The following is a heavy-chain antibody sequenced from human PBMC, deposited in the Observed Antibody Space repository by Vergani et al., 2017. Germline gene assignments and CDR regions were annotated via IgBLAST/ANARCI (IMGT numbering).Heavy chain of an antibody. J-gene: IGHJ2*01. CDR1: GGSISSYY. Sequence: QVQLQESGPGLVKPSETLSLTCTVSGGSISSYYWSWIRQPPGQGLEWIGNIDYSGSTNYSPSLKSRVTISVDTSKNQFSLTLSSVTAADTAVYYCARDLSSTWSRYFDLWGRGTLITVSS. D-gene: IGHD6-13*01. CDR3: ARDLSSTWSRYFDL. V-gene: IGHV4-59*01. CDR2: IDYSGST.